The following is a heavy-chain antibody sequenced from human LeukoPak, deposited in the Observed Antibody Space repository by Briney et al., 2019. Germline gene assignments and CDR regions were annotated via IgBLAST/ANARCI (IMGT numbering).Heavy chain of an antibody. CDR3: ARQRTSGWTPKYGMDV. CDR1: SFTSYW. Sequence: GESLKISCKGYSFTSYWIAWVRQMPGKGLEWMGIIYPGDSDTRYSPSFQGQVTISADKSIGTAYMQWSSLKASDTAMYYCARQRTSGWTPKYGMDVWGQGTTVTVSS. V-gene: IGHV5-51*01. D-gene: IGHD6-19*01. J-gene: IGHJ6*02. CDR2: IYPGDSDT.